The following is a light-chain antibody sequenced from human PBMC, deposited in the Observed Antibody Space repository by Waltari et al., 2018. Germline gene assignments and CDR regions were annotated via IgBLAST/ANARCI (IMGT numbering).Light chain of an antibody. CDR1: QSISNW. Sequence: DIQMNQSPSSLSASVGDRVTITCRASQSISNWLAWYQQKPGKAPILLIYKASILKSGVPSRFSGSGSGTQFTLTISSLQPGDFATYYCQQYNTYSSFGQGTKLEIK. J-gene: IGKJ2*01. CDR2: KAS. V-gene: IGKV1-5*03. CDR3: QQYNTYSS.